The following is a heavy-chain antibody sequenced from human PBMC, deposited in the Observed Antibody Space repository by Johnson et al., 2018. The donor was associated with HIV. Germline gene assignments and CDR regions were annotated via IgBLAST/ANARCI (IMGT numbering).Heavy chain of an antibody. V-gene: IGHV3-30*04. D-gene: IGHD3-22*01. CDR1: GFTFSRYA. Sequence: QVQLVESGGGVVQPGRSLRLSCAASGFTFSRYAMHWVLQAPGKGLACVAVTPYDGSTKYYADSVKGRFPISSHNSKNTRYLQMNSLRAEDTAVYYCAKDYKNYYDSSGYETGTFDIWGQGTMVTVSS. CDR3: AKDYKNYYDSSGYETGTFDI. CDR2: TPYDGSTK. J-gene: IGHJ3*02.